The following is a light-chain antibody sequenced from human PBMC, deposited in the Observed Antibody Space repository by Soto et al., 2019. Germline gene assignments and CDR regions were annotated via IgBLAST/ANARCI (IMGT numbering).Light chain of an antibody. V-gene: IGLV1-44*01. CDR2: SGN. J-gene: IGLJ3*02. Sequence: QSVLTQPPSASGTPGQRATFSCSGSSSNIGSYTVNWYQQPPGTAPKLLIHSGNQRPSGVPDRFSGSQSGTSASLAISGLQSEDEADYYCAAWDDSLNAVVFGGGTKLTVL. CDR3: AAWDDSLNAVV. CDR1: SSNIGSYT.